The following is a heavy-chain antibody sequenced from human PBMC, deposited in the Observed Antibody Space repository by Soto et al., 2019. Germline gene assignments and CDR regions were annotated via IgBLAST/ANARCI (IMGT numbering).Heavy chain of an antibody. CDR3: ASSREVTTMYYFDY. D-gene: IGHD2-21*02. J-gene: IGHJ4*02. Sequence: QLQLQESGPGLVKPSETLSLTCTVSGGSISSSSYYWGWIRQPPGKGLEWIGSIYYSGSTYYNPSLKSRVTISVDTSKNQCSLKLSSVTAADMAVYYCASSREVTTMYYFDYWGQGTLVTVSS. V-gene: IGHV4-39*01. CDR1: GGSISSSSYY. CDR2: IYYSGST.